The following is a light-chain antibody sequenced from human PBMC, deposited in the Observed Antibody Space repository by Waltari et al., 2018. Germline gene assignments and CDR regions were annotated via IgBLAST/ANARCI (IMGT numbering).Light chain of an antibody. CDR1: RSNIGNNS. V-gene: IGLV1-44*01. J-gene: IGLJ3*02. CDR3: SSWDDSLNGPA. CDR2: NTN. Sequence: QSVLTQPPSASGTPGQRVTISCSGSRSNIGNNSVNWYQQLPRTAPKLLIYNTNQRPSGVPDRFSGSRSGTSASLAISGLQSEDEGDYYCSSWDDSLNGPAFGGGTKVTVL.